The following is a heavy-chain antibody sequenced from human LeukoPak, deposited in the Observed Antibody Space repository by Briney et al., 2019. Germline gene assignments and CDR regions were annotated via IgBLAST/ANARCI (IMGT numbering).Heavy chain of an antibody. CDR3: ARELTQSYYYYMDV. CDR2: INPSGGST. Sequence: TSVKVSCKASGYTFTSYYMHWVRQPPGQGLEWMGIINPSGGSTSYAQRFQGRVTMTRDMSTSTVYMELSSLRSEDTAVYYCARELTQSYYYYMDVWGKGTTVTVSS. D-gene: IGHD3-9*01. CDR1: GYTFTSYY. V-gene: IGHV1-46*01. J-gene: IGHJ6*03.